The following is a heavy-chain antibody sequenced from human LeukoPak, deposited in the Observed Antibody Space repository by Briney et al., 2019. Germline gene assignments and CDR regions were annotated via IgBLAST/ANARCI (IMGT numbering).Heavy chain of an antibody. CDR1: GFTVSSNY. CDR2: IKQDGSEK. D-gene: IGHD1-14*01. CDR3: ARIHSSEQGDY. J-gene: IGHJ4*02. Sequence: GGSLRLSCAASGFTVSSNYMSWVRQAPGKGLEWVANIKQDGSEKYYVDSVKGRFTISRDNAKNSLYLQMNSLRAEDTAVYYCARIHSSEQGDYWGQGTLVTVSS. V-gene: IGHV3-7*01.